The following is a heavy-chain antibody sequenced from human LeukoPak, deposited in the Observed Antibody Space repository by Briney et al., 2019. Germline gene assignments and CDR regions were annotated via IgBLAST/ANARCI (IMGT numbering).Heavy chain of an antibody. Sequence: GRSLRLSCAASGFTFSSYGMHWVRQAPGKGLEWVAVISYDGSNKYYADSVKGRFTISRDNSKNTLYLQMNSLRAEDTAVYYCAKGLDDFWSGYSNDAFDIWGQGTMVTVSS. CDR2: ISYDGSNK. CDR1: GFTFSSYG. J-gene: IGHJ3*02. CDR3: AKGLDDFWSGYSNDAFDI. D-gene: IGHD3-3*01. V-gene: IGHV3-30*18.